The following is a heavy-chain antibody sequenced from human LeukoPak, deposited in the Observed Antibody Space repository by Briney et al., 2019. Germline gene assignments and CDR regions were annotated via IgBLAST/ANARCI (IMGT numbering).Heavy chain of an antibody. CDR1: GHTFTSYY. D-gene: IGHD1-26*01. V-gene: IGHV1-46*01. Sequence: ASVKLLCKASGHTFTSYYMQWVRHAPGRGLEWMRIIDPSGGSTSYVQKFQGRVTMTRDTSTSTVYMERSSLRSEDTAVYYCALREGTYYGEDYWGQGTLVTVSS. CDR2: IDPSGGST. CDR3: ALREGTYYGEDY. J-gene: IGHJ4*02.